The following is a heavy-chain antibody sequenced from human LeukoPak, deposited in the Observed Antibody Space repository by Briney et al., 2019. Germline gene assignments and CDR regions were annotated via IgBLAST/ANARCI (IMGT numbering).Heavy chain of an antibody. V-gene: IGHV5-10-1*01. CDR1: GYSFTSYW. Sequence: GESLKISCKGSGYSFTSYWISWVRPMPGKGLEWMGRIDPSDSYTNYSPSFQGHVTISADKSISTAYLQWSSLKASDTAMYYCARHLARKYDILTGYHDAFDIWGQGTMVTVSS. J-gene: IGHJ3*02. D-gene: IGHD3-9*01. CDR3: ARHLARKYDILTGYHDAFDI. CDR2: IDPSDSYT.